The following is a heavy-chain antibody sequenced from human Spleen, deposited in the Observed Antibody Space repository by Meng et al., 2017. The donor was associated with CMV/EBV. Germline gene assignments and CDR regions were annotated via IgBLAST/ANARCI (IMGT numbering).Heavy chain of an antibody. CDR2: IYYSGST. CDR3: ARAYDSFDP. J-gene: IGHJ5*02. CDR1: GGSIISGGYY. V-gene: IGHV4-31*03. D-gene: IGHD5-12*01. Sequence: LPCSFSGGSIISGGYYWSWIRQPPGKGLEWIGYIYYSGSTYYNPSLKSRVTISVDTSKNQFSLKLSSVTAADTAVYYCARAYDSFDPWGQGTLVTVSS.